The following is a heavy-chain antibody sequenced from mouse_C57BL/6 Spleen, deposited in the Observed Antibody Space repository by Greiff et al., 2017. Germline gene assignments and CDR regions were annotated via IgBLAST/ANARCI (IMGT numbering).Heavy chain of an antibody. Sequence: EVQLVESGPGLVKPSQSLSLTCSVTGYSITSGYYWNWIRQFPGNKLEWMGYISYDGSNNYNPSLKNRISITRDTSKNQFFLKLNSVTTEDTATYYCARRRSVEGYFDVWGTGTTVTVSS. V-gene: IGHV3-6*01. J-gene: IGHJ1*03. CDR3: ARRRSVEGYFDV. CDR1: GYSITSGYY. CDR2: ISYDGSN. D-gene: IGHD1-1*01.